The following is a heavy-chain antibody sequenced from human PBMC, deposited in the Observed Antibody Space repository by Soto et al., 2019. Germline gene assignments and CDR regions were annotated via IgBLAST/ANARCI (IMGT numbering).Heavy chain of an antibody. CDR3: ARDLYCSGGSCYSGWFDP. J-gene: IGHJ5*02. CDR2: ISSSSSYI. Sequence: EVQLVESGGGLVKPGGSLRLSCAASGFTFSSYSMNWVRQAPGKGLEWVSSISSSSSYIYYADSVKGRFTISRDNAKNSLYLQMNRLRAEDTAVYYCARDLYCSGGSCYSGWFDPWGQGTLVTVSS. V-gene: IGHV3-21*01. CDR1: GFTFSSYS. D-gene: IGHD2-15*01.